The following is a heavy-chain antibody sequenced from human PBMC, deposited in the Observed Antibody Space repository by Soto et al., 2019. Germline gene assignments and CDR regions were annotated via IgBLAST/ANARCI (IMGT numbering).Heavy chain of an antibody. CDR1: GFTFSSYG. Sequence: GGSLRLSCAASGFTFSSYGMSWVRQAPGKGLEWVSGISGSGSNTYYADSVKGRFTISRDNSKNTLYLQMSSLRDDDTAVYYCASNSATHDYWGQGTLVTVSS. D-gene: IGHD2-15*01. V-gene: IGHV3-23*01. J-gene: IGHJ4*02. CDR2: ISGSGSNT. CDR3: ASNSATHDY.